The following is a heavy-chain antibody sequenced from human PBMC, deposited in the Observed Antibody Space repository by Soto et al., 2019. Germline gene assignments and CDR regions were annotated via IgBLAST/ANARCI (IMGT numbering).Heavy chain of an antibody. Sequence: SETLSLTCTVSGGSISSSSYYWGWIRQPPGKGLEWIGSIYYSGSTYYNPSLKSRVTISVDTSKNQFSLKLSSVTAADTAVYYCASTIGYSSSWYWPGGMDVWDQGTTVTVSS. V-gene: IGHV4-39*01. J-gene: IGHJ6*02. CDR3: ASTIGYSSSWYWPGGMDV. D-gene: IGHD6-13*01. CDR1: GGSISSSSYY. CDR2: IYYSGST.